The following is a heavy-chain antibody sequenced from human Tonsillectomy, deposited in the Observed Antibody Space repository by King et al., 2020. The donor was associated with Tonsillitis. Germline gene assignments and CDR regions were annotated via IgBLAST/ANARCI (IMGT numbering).Heavy chain of an antibody. CDR1: GGSFSSYA. J-gene: IGHJ6*03. D-gene: IGHD3-22*01. Sequence: VQLVESGAEVKKPGSSVKVSCKASGGSFSSYAISWVRQAPGQGLEWMGGIIPPFGTANYAQKFQVRVTITADESTSTAYMELSSLRSEDTAVYYCARAHSSGYWAYNYYMDVWGKGTTVTVSS. CDR3: ARAHSSGYWAYNYYMDV. CDR2: IIPPFGTA. V-gene: IGHV1-69*01.